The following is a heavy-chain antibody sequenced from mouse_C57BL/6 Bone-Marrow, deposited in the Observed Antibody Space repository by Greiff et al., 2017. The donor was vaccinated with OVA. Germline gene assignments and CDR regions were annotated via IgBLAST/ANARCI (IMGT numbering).Heavy chain of an antibody. CDR3: ARDTTVVAGDY. V-gene: IGHV1-82*01. J-gene: IGHJ2*01. CDR1: GYAFSSSW. Sequence: VQLKQSGPELVKPGASVKISCKASGYAFSSSWMNWVKQRPGKGLEWIGRIYPGDGDTNYNGKFKGKATLTADKSSSTAYMQLSSLTSEDSAVYFCARDTTVVAGDYWGQGTTLTVSS. D-gene: IGHD1-1*01. CDR2: IYPGDGDT.